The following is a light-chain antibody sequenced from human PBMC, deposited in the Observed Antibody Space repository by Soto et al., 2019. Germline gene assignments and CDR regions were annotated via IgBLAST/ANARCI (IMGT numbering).Light chain of an antibody. J-gene: IGLJ1*01. CDR2: DVS. Sequence: QSALTQPASVSGSPGQSITISCTGTSSDVGGYNYVSWYQQHPGKAPKLMIYDVSDRPLGVSNRFSGSKSGNTAPLTISGLQAEDEGEYYCSSYTSSNTLVFGTGTKVTVL. CDR1: SSDVGGYNY. CDR3: SSYTSSNTLV. V-gene: IGLV2-14*01.